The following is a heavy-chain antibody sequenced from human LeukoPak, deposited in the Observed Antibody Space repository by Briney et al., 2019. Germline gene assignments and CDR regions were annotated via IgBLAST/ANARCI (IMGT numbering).Heavy chain of an antibody. J-gene: IGHJ6*03. CDR1: GGSISGYH. CDR3: ARVPRSYYYYYYMDV. V-gene: IGHV4-59*01. Sequence: PSGTLSLTCNVSGGSISGYHWSWIRQPPGKGLEWLGYIYYSGSSNYNPSLKSRVTMSAGTSKNQFSLKLSSVTAADTAVYYCARVPRSYYYYYYMDVWGKGTTVTVSS. CDR2: IYYSGSS.